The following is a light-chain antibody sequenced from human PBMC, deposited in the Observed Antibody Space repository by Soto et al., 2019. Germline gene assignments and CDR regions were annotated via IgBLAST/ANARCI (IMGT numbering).Light chain of an antibody. Sequence: DIVMTQSPDSLVVSLGERATINCKSSQNVLYSSNNKNYLAGYQQKPGQAPKLLIYWASTRESGVPDRFSGSGSGTDFTLTISRLQAEDVAVYYCQQYYNTPYTFGQGTKLEIK. CDR2: WAS. J-gene: IGKJ2*01. CDR1: QNVLYSSNNKNY. CDR3: QQYYNTPYT. V-gene: IGKV4-1*01.